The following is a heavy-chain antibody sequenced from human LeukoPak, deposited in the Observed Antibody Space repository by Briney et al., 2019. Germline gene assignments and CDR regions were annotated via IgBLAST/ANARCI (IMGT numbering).Heavy chain of an antibody. J-gene: IGHJ4*02. CDR1: GFTFSSYS. CDR2: ISSSSTI. V-gene: IGHV3-48*04. D-gene: IGHD6-13*01. CDR3: ARDGGIAAAGSFDY. Sequence: GGSLRLSCAASGFTFSSYSMNWVRQAPGKGLEWVSYISSSSTIYYADSVKGRFTISRDNAKNSLYLQMNSLRAEDTAVYYCARDGGIAAAGSFDYWGQGTLVTVSS.